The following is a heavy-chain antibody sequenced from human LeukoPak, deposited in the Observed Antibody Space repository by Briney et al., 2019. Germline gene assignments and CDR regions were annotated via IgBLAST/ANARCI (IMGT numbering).Heavy chain of an antibody. CDR1: GASVSGSNYY. V-gene: IGHV4-39*01. D-gene: IGHD1-26*01. Sequence: PSETLSLTCAVSGASVSGSNYYWGWIRQPPGKGLEWIGNIYSSGSTYYNASLQSRVTISIDTSKNQFSLRLNSVTAADTAMYYCAKSGGYGLIHYWGQGTRVTVSS. J-gene: IGHJ4*02. CDR3: AKSGGYGLIHY. CDR2: IYSSGST.